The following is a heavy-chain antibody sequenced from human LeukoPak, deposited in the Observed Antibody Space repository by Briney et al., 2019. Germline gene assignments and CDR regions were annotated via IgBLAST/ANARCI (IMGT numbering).Heavy chain of an antibody. CDR2: IXEXXSDK. CDR1: GXXXXXXW. J-gene: IGHJ4*02. D-gene: IGHD2-15*01. Sequence: GGSLRLSCAAXGXXXXXXWXXXXXXAXGXXLXXVXXIXEXXSDKXYVDSVKGRFTVSRDNAKNSLFLQMNSLRAADTAVYYCVRCLGYCSAGSFFPFDYWGQGTLVTVSS. V-gene: IGHV3-7*03. CDR3: VRCLGYCSAGSFFPFDY.